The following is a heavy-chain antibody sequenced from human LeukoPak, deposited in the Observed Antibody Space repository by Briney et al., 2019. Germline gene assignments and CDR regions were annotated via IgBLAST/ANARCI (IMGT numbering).Heavy chain of an antibody. CDR1: GGSISSYY. D-gene: IGHD3-10*01. V-gene: IGHV4-4*07. J-gene: IGHJ3*02. Sequence: SETLSLTCTVSGGSISSYYWSWIRQPAGKGLEWIGRIYTSGSTNYNPSLKSRVTMSVDTSKNQFSLKLSSVTAADTAVYYCAREYYCGSGSYYIFDAFDIWGQGTMVTVSS. CDR3: AREYYCGSGSYYIFDAFDI. CDR2: IYTSGST.